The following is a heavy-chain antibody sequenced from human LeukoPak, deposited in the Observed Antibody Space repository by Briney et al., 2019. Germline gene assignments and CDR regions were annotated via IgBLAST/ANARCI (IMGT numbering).Heavy chain of an antibody. J-gene: IGHJ4*02. CDR3: ARDAGSYFDY. Sequence: SDTLSLTCTVSGGSISSHYWSWIRQPPGKGLEWIGYIYYSGSTNYNPSLKSRVTISVDTSKNQFSLKLSSVTAADTAVYYCARDAGSYFDYWGQGTLVTVSS. V-gene: IGHV4-59*11. CDR1: GGSISSHY. D-gene: IGHD6-25*01. CDR2: IYYSGST.